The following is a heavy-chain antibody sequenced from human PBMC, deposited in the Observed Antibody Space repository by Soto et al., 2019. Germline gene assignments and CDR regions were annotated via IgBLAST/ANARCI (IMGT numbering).Heavy chain of an antibody. Sequence: EVILVESGGGVVQPGGSVRLSCTASGFSFNTHWMNWVSQTPGKGLVWVSRIYFDGITTNYADSVKGRLTVSRDNAKNTADLHVKNLSDEDTAVYYGARGDAMGVDYWGQGNLVSVAA. J-gene: IGHJ4*02. D-gene: IGHD1-26*01. CDR2: IYFDGITT. CDR3: ARGDAMGVDY. V-gene: IGHV3-74*01. CDR1: GFSFNTHW.